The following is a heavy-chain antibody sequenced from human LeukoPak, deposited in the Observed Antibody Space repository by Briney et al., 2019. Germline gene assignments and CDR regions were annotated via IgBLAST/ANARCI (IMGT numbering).Heavy chain of an antibody. J-gene: IGHJ4*02. Sequence: GGSLRLSCAASGFTFSSYWMTWVRQAPGKGLEWVANIKQDGSERNYVDSVKGRFTISRDNAKSSLYLQMNTLRDEDTAVYYCATGAGCGYWGQGTLVTVSS. V-gene: IGHV3-7*03. CDR3: ATGAGCGY. CDR2: IKQDGSER. CDR1: GFTFSSYW. D-gene: IGHD6-19*01.